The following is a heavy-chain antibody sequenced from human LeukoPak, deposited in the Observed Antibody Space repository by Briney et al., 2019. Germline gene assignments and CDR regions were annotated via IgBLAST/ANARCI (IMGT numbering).Heavy chain of an antibody. CDR3: ARGLPVPDLPDWASDY. J-gene: IGHJ4*02. D-gene: IGHD6-19*01. CDR2: IKQDGSEK. V-gene: IGHV3-7*01. CDR1: GFTFSSYW. Sequence: GGSLRLSCAASGFTFSSYWMSWVRQAQGKGLEWVASIKQDGSEKYYVDSVKGRFTISRDNAKTSLYLQMNSLRAGDTAVYYCARGLPVPDLPDWASDYWGQGTLVTVSS.